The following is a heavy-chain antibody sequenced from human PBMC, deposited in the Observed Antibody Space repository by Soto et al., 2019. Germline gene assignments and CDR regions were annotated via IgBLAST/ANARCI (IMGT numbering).Heavy chain of an antibody. Sequence: QVQLVESGGDLVKPGGSLRLSCAASGYTFSDYYLSWIRQAPGKGLEWISYIDTSSTKIYYADSVRGRFTISRDNGKNSLFLEMNNLRVEDTAVYFCASHYDLWTGYLSPVDYWGRGILVTVSS. CDR1: GYTFSDYY. D-gene: IGHD3-3*01. CDR3: ASHYDLWTGYLSPVDY. CDR2: IDTSSTKI. V-gene: IGHV3-11*01. J-gene: IGHJ4*02.